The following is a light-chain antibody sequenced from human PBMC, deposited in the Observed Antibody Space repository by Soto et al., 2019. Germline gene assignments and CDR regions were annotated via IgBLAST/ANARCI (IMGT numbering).Light chain of an antibody. Sequence: DIQMTQSPSSLSASVVDRVTITFRASQVIRNDLGWYQQKPGKAPNPLIYDPRSLKSGVPARFSGSGSGTEFTLTISSLQPDDFATYYCQQYNTYSTFGQGTRLEI. CDR2: DPR. CDR3: QQYNTYST. CDR1: QVIRND. J-gene: IGKJ5*01. V-gene: IGKV1-17*01.